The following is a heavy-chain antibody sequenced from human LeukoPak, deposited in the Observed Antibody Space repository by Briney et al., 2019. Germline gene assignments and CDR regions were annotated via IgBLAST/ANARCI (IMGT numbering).Heavy chain of an antibody. V-gene: IGHV3-74*01. D-gene: IGHD6-13*01. CDR2: INTDGSST. CDR1: GFTFSSYW. Sequence: PGGSLRLSCAASGFTFSSYWMHWVRQAPGKGLVWVSRINTDGSSTSYADSVKGRFTISRDNAKNTLYLQMNSLRAEDTAVYYCATAYSSSWYALGYWGQGTLVTVSS. CDR3: ATAYSSSWYALGY. J-gene: IGHJ4*02.